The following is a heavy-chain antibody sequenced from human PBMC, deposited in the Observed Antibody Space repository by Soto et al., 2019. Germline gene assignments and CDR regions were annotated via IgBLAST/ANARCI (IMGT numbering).Heavy chain of an antibody. CDR3: ARLDAYYDYIWGSYRYTSDY. CDR2: IYYSGST. D-gene: IGHD3-16*02. Sequence: SETLSLTCTVSGGSISSSSYYWGWIRQPPGKGLEWIGSIYYSGSTYYNPSLKSRVTISVDTSKNQFSLKLSSVTAADTAVYYCARLDAYYDYIWGSYRYTSDYWGQGTLVTVSS. V-gene: IGHV4-39*01. J-gene: IGHJ4*02. CDR1: GGSISSSSYY.